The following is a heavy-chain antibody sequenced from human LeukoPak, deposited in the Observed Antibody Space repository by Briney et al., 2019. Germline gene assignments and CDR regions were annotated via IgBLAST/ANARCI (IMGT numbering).Heavy chain of an antibody. CDR3: ARFTRSTYSGSYPVLDY. D-gene: IGHD1-26*01. J-gene: IGHJ4*02. V-gene: IGHV3-74*01. CDR2: IKGDGSST. CDR1: GFTLSSYW. Sequence: GGSLRLSCAASGFTLSSYWMQWVRQAPGKGLVWVSRIKGDGSSTSYADSVKGRFTGSRDNAKNTLYLQMNSLRAEDTAVYYCARFTRSTYSGSYPVLDYWGQGTLVTVSS.